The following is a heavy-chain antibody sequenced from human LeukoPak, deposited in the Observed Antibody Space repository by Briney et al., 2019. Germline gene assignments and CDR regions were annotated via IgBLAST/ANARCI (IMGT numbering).Heavy chain of an antibody. D-gene: IGHD6-13*01. CDR2: ISYDGSNK. CDR1: GFTFSSYA. J-gene: IGHJ4*02. V-gene: IGHV3-30-3*01. CDR3: AREIAAAV. Sequence: GGSLRLSCAASGFTFSSYAMHWVGQAPGKGLEWVAVISYDGSNKYYADSVKGRFTISRDNSKNTLYLQMNSLRAEDTAVYYCAREIAAAVWGQGTLVTVSS.